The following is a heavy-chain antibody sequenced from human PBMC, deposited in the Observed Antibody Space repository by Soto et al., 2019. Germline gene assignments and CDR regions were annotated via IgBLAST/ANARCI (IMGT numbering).Heavy chain of an antibody. J-gene: IGHJ4*02. V-gene: IGHV4-59*01. Sequence: QVQLQESGPGLVKPSETLSLTCTVSGGSISSYYWSWIRQPPGKGLEWIGYIYYSGSTNYNPSLKSRVTISVDTSKNPVSLKLSSVTAADTAVYYCAGRWGTYFDYWGQGTLVTVSS. CDR1: GGSISSYY. D-gene: IGHD7-27*01. CDR3: AGRWGTYFDY. CDR2: IYYSGST.